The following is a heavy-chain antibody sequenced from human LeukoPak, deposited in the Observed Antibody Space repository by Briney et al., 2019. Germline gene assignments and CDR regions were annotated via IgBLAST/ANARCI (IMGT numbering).Heavy chain of an antibody. J-gene: IGHJ4*02. CDR1: GFPLTTSGVG. Sequence: SGPTLVNPTQTLTLTCTFSGFPLTTSGVGVGWIRQPPGKALEWLALIYWDNNKLYSPSLKSRLTIAKDTSKNQVVLTMTNMDPADTATYSCAHYGNYRFLYYFDHWGQGTLVTVSS. CDR2: IYWDNNK. D-gene: IGHD3-22*01. CDR3: AHYGNYRFLYYFDH. V-gene: IGHV2-5*02.